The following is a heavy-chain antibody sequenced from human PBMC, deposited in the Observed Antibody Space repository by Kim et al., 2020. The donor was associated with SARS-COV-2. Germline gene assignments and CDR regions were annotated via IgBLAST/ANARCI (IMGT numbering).Heavy chain of an antibody. Sequence: SETLSLTCTVSGGSISSYYWSWIRQPPGKGLEWIGYIYYSGSTNYNPSLKSRVTISVDTSKNQFSLKLSSVTAADTAVYYCARGLVPPELWFREPDAFDIWGQGTMVTVSS. CDR3: ARGLVPPELWFREPDAFDI. D-gene: IGHD3-10*01. J-gene: IGHJ3*02. V-gene: IGHV4-59*01. CDR1: GGSISSYY. CDR2: IYYSGST.